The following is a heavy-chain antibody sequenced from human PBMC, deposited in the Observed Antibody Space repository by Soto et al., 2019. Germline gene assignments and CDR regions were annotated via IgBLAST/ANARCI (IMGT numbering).Heavy chain of an antibody. CDR2: ISAYNGNT. Sequence: GASVKVSCKASGYTFTSYGISWVRQAPGQGLEWMGWISAYNGNTNYAQKLQGRVTMTTDTSTSTAYMELRSLRSDDTAVYYCARFKGHYYDSSGYPEDISGQGTMVTVSS. CDR3: ARFKGHYYDSSGYPEDI. CDR1: GYTFTSYG. D-gene: IGHD3-22*01. J-gene: IGHJ3*02. V-gene: IGHV1-18*04.